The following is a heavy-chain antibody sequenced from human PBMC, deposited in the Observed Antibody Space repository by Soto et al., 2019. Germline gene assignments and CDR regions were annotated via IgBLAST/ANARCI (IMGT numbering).Heavy chain of an antibody. D-gene: IGHD6-6*01. J-gene: IGHJ6*03. CDR2: IYYSGST. CDR1: GGSISSSSYY. Sequence: SETLSLTCTVSGGSISSSSYYWGWIRQPPGKGLEWIGSIYYSGSTYYNPSLKSRVTISVDTSKNQFSLKLSSVTAADTAVYYCARHPFEYSSFYYYYMDVWGKGTTVTVSS. V-gene: IGHV4-39*01. CDR3: ARHPFEYSSFYYYYMDV.